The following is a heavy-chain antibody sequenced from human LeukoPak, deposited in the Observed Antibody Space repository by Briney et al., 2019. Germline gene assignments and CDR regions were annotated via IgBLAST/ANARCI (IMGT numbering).Heavy chain of an antibody. CDR2: IYDSGST. Sequence: SETLSLTCTVSGCSISSYYWSWIRQPPGKGLEWIGYIYDSGSTNYNPSPKSRVTISVDTSKNQFSLKLSSVTAADTAVYYCARLESITIFGVVISHWFDPWGQGTLVTVSS. J-gene: IGHJ5*02. D-gene: IGHD3-3*01. CDR1: GCSISSYY. CDR3: ARLESITIFGVVISHWFDP. V-gene: IGHV4-59*08.